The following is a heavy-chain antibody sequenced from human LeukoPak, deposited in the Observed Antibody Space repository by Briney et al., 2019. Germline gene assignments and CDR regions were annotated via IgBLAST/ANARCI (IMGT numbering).Heavy chain of an antibody. CDR3: ARDKRFLEWSFDY. V-gene: IGHV4-30-2*01. Sequence: SETLSLTCTVSDGSISSGGYYWSWIRQPPGKGLEWIGYIYHSGSTYYNPSLKSRVTISVDRSKNQFSLKLSSVTAADTAVYYCARDKRFLEWSFDYWGQGTLVTVSS. J-gene: IGHJ4*02. CDR2: IYHSGST. D-gene: IGHD3-3*01. CDR1: DGSISSGGYY.